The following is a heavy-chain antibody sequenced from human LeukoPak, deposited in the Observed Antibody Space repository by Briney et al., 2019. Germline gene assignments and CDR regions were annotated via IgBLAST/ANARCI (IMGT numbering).Heavy chain of an antibody. CDR1: GGTFSSYA. J-gene: IGHJ5*02. V-gene: IGHV1-69*04. Sequence: SVKVSCKASGGTFSSYAISWVRQAPGQGLEWMGRIIPILGIANYAQKFQGRVTITADKSTSTAYMELSSLRSEDTAVYYCARRGCSGGSCYSSWFDPWGQGTLVTVSS. CDR3: ARRGCSGGSCYSSWFDP. D-gene: IGHD2-15*01. CDR2: IIPILGIA.